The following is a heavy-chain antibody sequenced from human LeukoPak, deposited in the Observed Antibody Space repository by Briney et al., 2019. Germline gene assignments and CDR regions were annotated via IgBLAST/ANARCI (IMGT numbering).Heavy chain of an antibody. CDR3: ARGSGWLLYYYYGMDV. CDR2: MNPNSGNT. J-gene: IGHJ6*02. D-gene: IGHD5-12*01. CDR1: GYTFTSYD. Sequence: GASVKVSCKASGYTFTSYDINWVRQATGQGLEWMGWMNPNSGNTGYAQKFQGRVTMTRNTSISTAYMELSSLRSEDTAVYYCARGSGWLLYYYYGMDVWGQGTTVTVSS. V-gene: IGHV1-8*01.